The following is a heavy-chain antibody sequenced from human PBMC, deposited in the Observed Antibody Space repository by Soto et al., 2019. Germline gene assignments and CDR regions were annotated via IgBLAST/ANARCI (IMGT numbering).Heavy chain of an antibody. J-gene: IGHJ6*02. D-gene: IGHD1-26*01. CDR2: IYYSGST. CDR1: GGSISSGGYY. CDR3: AREGRLGATDYYYDYGMDV. Sequence: SETLSLTCTVSGGSISSGGYYWSWIRQHPGKGLEWIGYIYYSGSTYYNPCLKSRVTISVDTSKNHFSLKLRSVTAADTAVYYWAREGRLGATDYYYDYGMDVWGQGTTVTVSS. V-gene: IGHV4-31*03.